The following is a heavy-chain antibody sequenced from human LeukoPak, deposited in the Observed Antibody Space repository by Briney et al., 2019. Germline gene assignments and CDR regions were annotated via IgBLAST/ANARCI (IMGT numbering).Heavy chain of an antibody. CDR2: ISYDGSNK. J-gene: IGHJ3*02. V-gene: IGHV3-30*04. CDR3: AREGALTVTKDAFDI. D-gene: IGHD4-17*01. CDR1: GFTFNSYA. Sequence: GGALRLSCAASGFTFNSYAIHWFRQAPGKGLEWVAVISYDGSNKYDADSVKGRFTISRDNSKNTLYLQMNSLRAEDTAVYYCAREGALTVTKDAFDIWGQGTMVTVSS.